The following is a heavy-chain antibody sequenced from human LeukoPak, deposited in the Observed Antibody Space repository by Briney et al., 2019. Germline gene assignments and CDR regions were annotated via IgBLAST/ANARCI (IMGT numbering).Heavy chain of an antibody. CDR2: ISGSGGST. CDR1: GFTFSSYA. Sequence: QPVGSLRLSCAASGFTFSSYAMSWVRQAPGRGLQWVSAISGSGGSTYYADSVKGRFTISRDNSKNTLYLQMNSLRAEDTAVYYCARAVQIYKKDYWGQGTLVTVSS. CDR3: ARAVQIYKKDY. D-gene: IGHD1-1*01. J-gene: IGHJ4*02. V-gene: IGHV3-23*01.